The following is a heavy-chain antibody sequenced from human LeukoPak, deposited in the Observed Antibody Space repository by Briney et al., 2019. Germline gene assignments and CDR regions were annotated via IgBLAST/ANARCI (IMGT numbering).Heavy chain of an antibody. J-gene: IGHJ5*02. CDR1: GYTFTGYF. CDR3: TGGATDNWFDP. CDR2: INPNSGGA. Sequence: GASAKVSCKASGYTFTGYFIHWVRQAPGQGLEWMGWINPNSGGAKYVQKFQGRVTMTRDTSISTAYMELNRLTSDDTAVYYCTGGATDNWFDPRGQGTLVTVSS. V-gene: IGHV1-2*02. D-gene: IGHD1-26*01.